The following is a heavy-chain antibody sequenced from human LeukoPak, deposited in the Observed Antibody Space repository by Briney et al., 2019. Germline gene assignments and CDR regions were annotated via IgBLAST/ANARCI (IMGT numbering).Heavy chain of an antibody. CDR2: ISSSGDNT. Sequence: GGSLRLSCAASGFTFTNYAMNWVRQAPGKGLEWVSTISSSGDNTYYADSVKGRFAISRDNSKNTLYLQMNSLRAGDTAVYYCARTTTVDGRDYWGQGTLVTVSS. V-gene: IGHV3-23*01. D-gene: IGHD4-23*01. J-gene: IGHJ4*02. CDR3: ARTTTVDGRDY. CDR1: GFTFTNYA.